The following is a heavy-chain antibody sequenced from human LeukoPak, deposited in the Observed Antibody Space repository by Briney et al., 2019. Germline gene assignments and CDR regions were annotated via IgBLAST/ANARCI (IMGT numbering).Heavy chain of an antibody. Sequence: PGGSLRLSCAASGFTFSSYAMTWVRQAPGKGLEWVSAISGSGDRTYYADSVKGRFTISRDNSKDTLHLQMNSLSAEDTAVYYCAKDGSRIAVAGSYYDYWGQGTWSPSPQ. CDR3: AKDGSRIAVAGSYYDY. D-gene: IGHD6-19*01. CDR1: GFTFSSYA. V-gene: IGHV3-23*01. CDR2: ISGSGDRT. J-gene: IGHJ4*02.